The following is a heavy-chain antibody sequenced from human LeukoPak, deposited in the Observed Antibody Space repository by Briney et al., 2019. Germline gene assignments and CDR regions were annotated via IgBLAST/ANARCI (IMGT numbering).Heavy chain of an antibody. CDR2: FKTKYSQV. CDR3: ARSVPDYTRFDY. J-gene: IGHJ4*02. D-gene: IGHD4-11*01. CDR1: GFTFSDYA. V-gene: IGHV3-23*05. Sequence: GGSLRLSCVTSGFTFSDYAMNWVRQAPGKGLEWVSTFKTKYSQVYYAESVRGRFTISTDNSEKTVYLQMNSPRVEDTALYCCARSVPDYTRFDYWGQGALVTVSS.